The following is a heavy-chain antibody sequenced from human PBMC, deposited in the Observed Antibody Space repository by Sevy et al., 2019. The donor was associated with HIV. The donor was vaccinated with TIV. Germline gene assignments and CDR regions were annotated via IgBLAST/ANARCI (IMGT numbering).Heavy chain of an antibody. Sequence: SETLSLTCTVSGVSISSSSYDWGWIRQPPGKGLEWIASFFFTGSTYYNPSLKSRVPISVDTSNNQFSLKLNSVTAADTALYYCARQGGLVDRAFDYWGQGTLVTVSS. V-gene: IGHV4-39*01. CDR1: GVSISSSSYD. D-gene: IGHD3-10*01. J-gene: IGHJ4*02. CDR2: FFFTGST. CDR3: ARQGGLVDRAFDY.